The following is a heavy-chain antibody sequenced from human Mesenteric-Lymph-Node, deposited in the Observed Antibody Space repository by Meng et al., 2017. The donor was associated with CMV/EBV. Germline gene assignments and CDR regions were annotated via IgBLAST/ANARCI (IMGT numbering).Heavy chain of an antibody. Sequence: QVQLVHSGAEVKEPGSSVKVSCKASGGTFSSYTISWVRQAPGQGLEWMGRIIPILGIANYAQKFQGRVTITADKSTSTAYMELSSLRSEDTAVYYCAGGIAAAGSRWFDPWGQGTLVTVSS. CDR2: IIPILGIA. CDR3: AGGIAAAGSRWFDP. CDR1: GGTFSSYT. V-gene: IGHV1-69*02. D-gene: IGHD6-13*01. J-gene: IGHJ5*02.